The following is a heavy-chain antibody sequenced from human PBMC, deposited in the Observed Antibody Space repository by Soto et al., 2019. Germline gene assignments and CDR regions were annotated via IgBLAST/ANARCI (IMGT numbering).Heavy chain of an antibody. Sequence: QVQLQQWGAGLLKPSETLSLTCAVYGGSFSGYYWSWIRQPPGKWLEWIGEINHSGSTNYNPSLKSRVTISVDTSKNQSSLKLSSVTAADTAVYYCARLVLRCHGAFDIWGQGTMVTVSS. CDR3: ARLVLRCHGAFDI. CDR2: INHSGST. J-gene: IGHJ3*02. V-gene: IGHV4-34*01. D-gene: IGHD2-8*01. CDR1: GGSFSGYY.